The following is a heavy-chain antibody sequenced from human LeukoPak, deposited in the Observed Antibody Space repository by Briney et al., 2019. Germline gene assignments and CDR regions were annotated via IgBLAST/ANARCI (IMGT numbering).Heavy chain of an antibody. CDR3: ARTPPVRVAARRYNWFDP. CDR1: GGSISSGGYY. J-gene: IGHJ5*02. V-gene: IGHV4-30-2*01. Sequence: SQTLSLTCTVSGGSISSGGYYWSWIRQPPGKGLEWIGEINHSGSTNYNPSLKSRVTISVDTSKNQFSLKLSSVTAADTAVYYCARTPPVRVAARRYNWFDPWGQGTLVTVSS. CDR2: INHSGST. D-gene: IGHD1-26*01.